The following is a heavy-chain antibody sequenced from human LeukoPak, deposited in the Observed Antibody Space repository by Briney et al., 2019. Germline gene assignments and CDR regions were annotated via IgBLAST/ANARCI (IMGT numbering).Heavy chain of an antibody. CDR1: GGSFSGYY. CDR2: INHSGST. D-gene: IGHD3-9*01. CDR3: ARMWRGIRYFDWLPHHAFDI. Sequence: SETLSLTCAVYGGSFSGYYWSWIRQPPGKGLEWIGEINHSGSTNYNPSLKSRVTISVDTSKNQFSLKLSSVTAADTAVYYCARMWRGIRYFDWLPHHAFDIWGQGTMVTVSS. J-gene: IGHJ3*02. V-gene: IGHV4-34*01.